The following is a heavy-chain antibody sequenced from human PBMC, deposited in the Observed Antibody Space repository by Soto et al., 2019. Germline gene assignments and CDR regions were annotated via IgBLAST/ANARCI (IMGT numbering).Heavy chain of an antibody. D-gene: IGHD5-12*01. Sequence: GGSLRLSCAASGFTFSSYGMHWVRQAPGKGLEWVAVISYDGSNKYYADSVKGRFTISRDNSKNTLYLQMNSLRAEDTAVYYCAKGYVYYYYGMDVWGQGTTVTVS. CDR1: GFTFSSYG. V-gene: IGHV3-30*18. J-gene: IGHJ6*02. CDR2: ISYDGSNK. CDR3: AKGYVYYYYGMDV.